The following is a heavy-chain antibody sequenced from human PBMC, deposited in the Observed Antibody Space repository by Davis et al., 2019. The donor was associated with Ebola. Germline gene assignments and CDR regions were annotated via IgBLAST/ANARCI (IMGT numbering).Heavy chain of an antibody. D-gene: IGHD2-21*02. CDR1: GFTITSYA. CDR2: ISGAGRST. J-gene: IGHJ4*02. CDR3: AKGTYCGGDCYSLLDY. Sequence: GESLKISCAASGFTITSYAMSWVRQAPGKGLEWVSGISGAGRSTDYADSVKGRFTISRDISKNTVFLQMNSLGAEDTAVYYCAKGTYCGGDCYSLLDYWGQGTLVTVSS. V-gene: IGHV3-23*01.